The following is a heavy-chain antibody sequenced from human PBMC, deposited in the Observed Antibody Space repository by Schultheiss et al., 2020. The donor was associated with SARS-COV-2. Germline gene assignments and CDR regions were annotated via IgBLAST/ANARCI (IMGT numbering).Heavy chain of an antibody. V-gene: IGHV3-7*01. CDR3: ARQYSGSLDP. J-gene: IGHJ5*02. D-gene: IGHD1-26*01. CDR2: IKQDGSEK. CDR1: GFTFSSYG. Sequence: GGSLRLSCAASGFTFSSYGMHWVRQAPGKGLEWVANIKQDGSEKYYVDSVKGRFTISRDNSKNTLYLQMNSLRAEDTAVYYCARQYSGSLDPWGQGTLVTVSS.